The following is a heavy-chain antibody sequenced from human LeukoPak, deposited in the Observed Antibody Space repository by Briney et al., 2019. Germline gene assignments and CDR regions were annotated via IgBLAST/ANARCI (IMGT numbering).Heavy chain of an antibody. CDR1: GYTFTSYG. CDR3: ARSTYYYGSGSYYAFDV. CDR2: INPNSGGT. J-gene: IGHJ3*01. D-gene: IGHD3-10*01. Sequence: ASVKVSCKASGYTFTSYGISWVRQAPGQGLEWMGWINPNSGGTNYAQKFQGRVTMTRDTSISTAYMELSRPRSDDTAVYYCARSTYYYGSGSYYAFDVWGQGTMVTVSS. V-gene: IGHV1-2*02.